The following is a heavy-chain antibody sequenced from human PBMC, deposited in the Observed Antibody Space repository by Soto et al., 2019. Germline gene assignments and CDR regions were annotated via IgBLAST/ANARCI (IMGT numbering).Heavy chain of an antibody. Sequence: LSLTCTVSGGSISSGGYYWSWIRQHPGKGLEWIGYIYYSGSTYYNPSLKSRVTISVDTSKNQFSLKLSSVTAADTAVYYCASDQRRVYYASSPVYYYYGMDVWGQGTTVTVSS. V-gene: IGHV4-31*03. CDR2: IYYSGST. D-gene: IGHD3-22*01. CDR1: GGSISSGGYY. CDR3: ASDQRRVYYASSPVYYYYGMDV. J-gene: IGHJ6*02.